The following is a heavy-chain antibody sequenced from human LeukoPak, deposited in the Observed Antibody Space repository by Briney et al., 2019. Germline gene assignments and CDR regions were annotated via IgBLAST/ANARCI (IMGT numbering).Heavy chain of an antibody. CDR2: MWYDGSRE. D-gene: IGHD1-26*01. Sequence: GGSLRLSCAASGFILSTHGMHWVRQAPGKGLEWVAGMWYDGSREDYADSVKGRFTISRDMSENTLNLQMNSLRVEDTAMFYCARDLSFGSLDFRGQGTLVTVSS. J-gene: IGHJ4*02. V-gene: IGHV3-33*01. CDR1: GFILSTHG. CDR3: ARDLSFGSLDF.